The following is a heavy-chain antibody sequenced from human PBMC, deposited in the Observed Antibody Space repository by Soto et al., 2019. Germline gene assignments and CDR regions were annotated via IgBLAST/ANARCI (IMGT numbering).Heavy chain of an antibody. D-gene: IGHD3-10*01. J-gene: IGHJ4*02. V-gene: IGHV1-69*13. Sequence: GASVKVSCKASGGTFSSYAISWVRQAPGQGLEWMGGIIPISGTANYAQKFQGRVTITADESTSTAYMELSSLRSEDTAVYYCTYDSGIESEFDYWGQGTLVTVSS. CDR3: TYDSGIESEFDY. CDR2: IIPISGTA. CDR1: GGTFSSYA.